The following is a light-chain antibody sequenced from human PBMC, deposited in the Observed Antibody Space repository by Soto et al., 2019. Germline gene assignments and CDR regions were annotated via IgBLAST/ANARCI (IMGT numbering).Light chain of an antibody. CDR3: QHYQYFRFSSTWT. Sequence: EIVLTQSPGTLSLSPGERATVSCRASQSVTRDYLAWYQQKPGQAPRLLIYAASSRATGIPDRFSGSGSGTDFTLTITRLEPEDFAVYYCQHYQYFRFSSTWTFGQGTRVEIK. CDR2: AAS. J-gene: IGKJ1*01. V-gene: IGKV3-20*01. CDR1: QSVTRDY.